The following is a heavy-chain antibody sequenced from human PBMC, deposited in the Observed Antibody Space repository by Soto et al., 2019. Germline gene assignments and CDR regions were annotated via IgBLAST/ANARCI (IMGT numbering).Heavy chain of an antibody. Sequence: QVQLVESGGGLVKPGGSLRLSCAASGFTFSDYYMSWIRQAPGKGLEWVSYISSRGSTIYYADSVKGRFTISRDNAKNSLYLQMNGLSAEDTAVYYCAGDTLRRPANWFDPWGQGTLGTVSS. V-gene: IGHV3-11*01. CDR1: GFTFSDYY. CDR2: ISSRGSTI. CDR3: AGDTLRRPANWFDP. D-gene: IGHD6-6*01. J-gene: IGHJ5*02.